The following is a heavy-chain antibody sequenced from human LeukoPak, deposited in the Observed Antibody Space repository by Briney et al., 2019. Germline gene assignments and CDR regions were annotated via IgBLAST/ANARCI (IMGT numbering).Heavy chain of an antibody. CDR1: GGSISSGGYY. D-gene: IGHD4/OR15-4a*01. Sequence: PSETLSLTCTVSGGSISSGGYYWSWIRQHTGKGLEWIGYIYYSGSTDYNPSLKSRVTISVDTSKNQFSLKLSSVTAADTAVYYCARGLYGAENWFDPWGQGTLVTVSS. CDR2: IYYSGST. V-gene: IGHV4-31*03. J-gene: IGHJ5*02. CDR3: ARGLYGAENWFDP.